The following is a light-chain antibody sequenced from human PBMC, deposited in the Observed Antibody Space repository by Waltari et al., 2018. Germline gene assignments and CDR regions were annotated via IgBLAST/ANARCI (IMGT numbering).Light chain of an antibody. CDR1: ALPKQY. J-gene: IGLJ3*02. V-gene: IGLV3-25*03. CDR3: QSADSSGTYWV. Sequence: YELTQPPSVSVSPGQTAKITCSGEALPKQYAYWYHQHPGQAPVVVMSKDNERPSGIPERFSGSTSGTIVTLTITGVQAEDEADYYCQSADSSGTYWVFGGGTKLTVL. CDR2: KDN.